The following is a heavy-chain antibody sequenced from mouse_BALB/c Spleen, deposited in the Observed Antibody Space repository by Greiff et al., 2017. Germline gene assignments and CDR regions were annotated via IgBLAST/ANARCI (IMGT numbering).Heavy chain of an antibody. J-gene: IGHJ4*01. CDR3: ARGNYGYYYAMDY. Sequence: QVQLQQSGAELMKPGASVKISCKATGYTFSSYWIEWVKQRPGHGLEWIGEILPGSGSTNYNEKFKGKATFTADTSSNTAYMQLSSLTSEDSAVYYCARGNYGYYYAMDYWGQGTSGTVSS. CDR2: ILPGSGST. V-gene: IGHV1-9*01. D-gene: IGHD2-1*01. CDR1: GYTFSSYW.